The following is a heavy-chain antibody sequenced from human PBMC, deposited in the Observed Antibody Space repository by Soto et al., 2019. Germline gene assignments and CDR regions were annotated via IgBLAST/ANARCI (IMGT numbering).Heavy chain of an antibody. J-gene: IGHJ4*02. CDR2: ISAYNGIT. Sequence: QVQLVQSGAEVKKPGASVKVSCKASGYTFATYGISWVRQAPGQGLEWMGWISAYNGITNHAQNLQGRVTMTKDTSTSTAYMELRSLRSDDTAVYYCARGVPLWFGESPYYFDYWGQGTLVTVSS. CDR3: ARGVPLWFGESPYYFDY. CDR1: GYTFATYG. D-gene: IGHD3-10*01. V-gene: IGHV1-18*01.